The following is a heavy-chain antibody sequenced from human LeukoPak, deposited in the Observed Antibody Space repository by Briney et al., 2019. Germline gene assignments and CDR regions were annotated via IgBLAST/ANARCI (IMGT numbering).Heavy chain of an antibody. Sequence: SETLSLTCTVSGYSISSGYYWGWIRPPPGKGLEWIGSIYHSGSTYYNPSLKSRVTISVDTSKNQFSLKLSSVTAADTAVYYCASGATMVRGAENWFDPWRQGTLVTVSS. D-gene: IGHD3-10*01. CDR2: IYHSGST. CDR3: ASGATMVRGAENWFDP. J-gene: IGHJ5*02. CDR1: GYSISSGYY. V-gene: IGHV4-38-2*02.